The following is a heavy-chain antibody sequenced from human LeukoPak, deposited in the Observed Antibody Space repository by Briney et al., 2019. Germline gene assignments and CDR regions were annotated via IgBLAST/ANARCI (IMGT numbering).Heavy chain of an antibody. D-gene: IGHD6-6*01. CDR1: GFTFNTYT. CDR2: LSSSSSYI. J-gene: IGHJ4*02. Sequence: GSLRLSCAASGFTFNTYTMNWVRQAPGKGLEWVSSLSSSSSYIYYADSVKGRFTISRDNAKNPLYLQMNSLRAEDTAVYYCARDLWGYSSSDNFDYWGQGTLVTVSS. CDR3: ARDLWGYSSSDNFDY. V-gene: IGHV3-21*01.